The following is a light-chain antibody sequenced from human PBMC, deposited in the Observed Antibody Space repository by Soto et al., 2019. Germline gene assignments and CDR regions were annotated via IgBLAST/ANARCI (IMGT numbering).Light chain of an antibody. CDR2: NVN. J-gene: IGLJ1*01. CDR3: CPYTSSATRV. CDR1: SSDVGSYDY. V-gene: IGLV2-11*01. Sequence: QSVLIQPPSVSGSPGQSVTISCTGTSSDVGSYDYVSWYQQHPGTVPKPMIYNVNTQPSGVPDRFSGSKSGNTASMTISGLQPDEEPDYSCCPYTSSATRVFGTATKVTV.